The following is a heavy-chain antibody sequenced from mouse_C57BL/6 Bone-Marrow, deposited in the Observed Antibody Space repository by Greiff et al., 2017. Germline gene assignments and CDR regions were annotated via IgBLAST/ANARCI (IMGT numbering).Heavy chain of an antibody. D-gene: IGHD2-4*01. CDR3: ARCDYDVRVYWYFDV. CDR2: IDPSDSYT. V-gene: IGHV1-69*01. J-gene: IGHJ1*03. CDR1: GYTFTSYW. Sequence: QVQLQQPGAELVMPGASVKLSCKASGYTFTSYWMHWVKQRPGQGLEWIGEIDPSDSYTNYNQKFKGKSTLTVDKSSSTAYMQLSSLTSEASAVYSCARCDYDVRVYWYFDVWGTGTTVTVSS.